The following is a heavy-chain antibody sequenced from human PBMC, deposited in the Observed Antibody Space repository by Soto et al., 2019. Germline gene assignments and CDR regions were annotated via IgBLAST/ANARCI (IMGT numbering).Heavy chain of an antibody. D-gene: IGHD2-15*01. J-gene: IGHJ6*02. CDR3: ARLCSGGSCYSGYYYYGMDV. CDR2: ISSSSYI. CDR1: GFTFSSYS. Sequence: GGSLRLSCAASGFTFSSYSMNWVRQAPGKGLEWVSSISSSSYIYYADSVKGRFTISRDNAKNSLYPQMNSLRAEDTAVYYCARLCSGGSCYSGYYYYGMDVWGQGTTVTVSS. V-gene: IGHV3-21*01.